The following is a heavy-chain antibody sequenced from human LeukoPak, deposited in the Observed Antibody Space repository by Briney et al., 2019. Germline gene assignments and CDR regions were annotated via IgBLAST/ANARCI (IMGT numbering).Heavy chain of an antibody. D-gene: IGHD5-18*01. J-gene: IGHJ4*02. Sequence: GGSLRLSCAASGFTVSRNHMSWVRQAPGKGLEWVSVIYSGGNTDYADSVKGRFTISRDNSKNTLYLQMNSLRAEDTAVYYCARVVGPGYSYGYFDYWGQGTLVTVSS. V-gene: IGHV3-53*01. CDR2: IYSGGNT. CDR3: ARVVGPGYSYGYFDY. CDR1: GFTVSRNH.